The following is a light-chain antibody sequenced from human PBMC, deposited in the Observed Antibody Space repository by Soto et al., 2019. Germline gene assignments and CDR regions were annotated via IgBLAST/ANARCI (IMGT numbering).Light chain of an antibody. CDR2: GAS. J-gene: IGKJ1*01. Sequence: EIVMTQSPATLSVSPGEGATLFCRASQSLSTNLAWYQQKPGQAPRLLIYGASTRATGIPARFSGSGSGTEFTLTISSLQSEDFAVYYCQQYNNWPPFAWTFGQGTKVDIK. CDR3: QQYNNWPPFAWT. V-gene: IGKV3-15*01. CDR1: QSLSTN.